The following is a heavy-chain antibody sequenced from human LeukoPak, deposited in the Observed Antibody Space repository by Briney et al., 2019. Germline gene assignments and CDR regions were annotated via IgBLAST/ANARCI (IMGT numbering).Heavy chain of an antibody. CDR3: AKDAVAPGSGGDYFDY. Sequence: GGALRLSCAASGFTFSSYAMSSVRQAPGKGLECISVITRSGNTYYADSVKGRFTISRDNSKNTLYLQMNSLRAEDTAVYSCAKDAVAPGSGGDYFDYWGQGTLVTVSS. D-gene: IGHD3-10*01. CDR2: ITRSGNT. CDR1: GFTFSSYA. V-gene: IGHV3-23*01. J-gene: IGHJ4*02.